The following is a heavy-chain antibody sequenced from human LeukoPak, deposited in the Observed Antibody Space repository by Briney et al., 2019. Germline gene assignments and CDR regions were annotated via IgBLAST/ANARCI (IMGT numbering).Heavy chain of an antibody. Sequence: GGSLRLSCAASGFTFGDHIMNWVRQLPGKRLEWVAYVSGSGSTVYYADSVKGRFTASRDNGKSSLYLQMNSLRVEDTALYYCVRQFASWGQGTLVTVSS. CDR2: VSGSGSTV. CDR1: GFTFGDHI. J-gene: IGHJ4*02. CDR3: VRQFAS. V-gene: IGHV3-48*01.